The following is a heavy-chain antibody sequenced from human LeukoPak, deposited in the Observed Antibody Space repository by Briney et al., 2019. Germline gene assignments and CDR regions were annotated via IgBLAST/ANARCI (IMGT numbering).Heavy chain of an antibody. J-gene: IGHJ5*02. V-gene: IGHV1-18*01. D-gene: IGHD6-13*01. CDR2: INTYRGNT. CDR3: ARDLDSSSLFDP. CDR1: GYTFTSYG. Sequence: ASVKVSCKASGYTFTSYGISWVRQGPGQGLEWMGWINTYRGNTKYPQSVQGRVTVTTDTSTSTAYLKLRSLRSDDTAVYYCARDLDSSSLFDPWGQGTLVTVSS.